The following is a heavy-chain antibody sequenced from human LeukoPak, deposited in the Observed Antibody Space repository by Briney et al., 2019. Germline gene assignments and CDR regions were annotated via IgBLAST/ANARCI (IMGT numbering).Heavy chain of an antibody. Sequence: ASVKVSCKASGYTFTSYYMHWVRQAPGQGLEWMGIINPSGGSTSYAQKFQGRVTMTRDTSTSTVYMELSSLRSEDTAVYYCAASSGEDDLRFLDRYYYGMDVWGQGTTVTVSS. J-gene: IGHJ6*02. CDR2: INPSGGST. CDR3: AASSGEDDLRFLDRYYYGMDV. V-gene: IGHV1-46*01. D-gene: IGHD3-3*01. CDR1: GYTFTSYY.